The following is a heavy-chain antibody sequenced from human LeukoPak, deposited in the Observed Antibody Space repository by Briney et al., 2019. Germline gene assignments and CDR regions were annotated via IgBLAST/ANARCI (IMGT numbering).Heavy chain of an antibody. CDR2: ISSSSSYI. Sequence: KTGGSLRLSCAASGFTFSSYSMNWVRQAPGKGLEWVSSISSSSSYIYYADSVKGRFTISRDNAKNSLYLQMNSLRAEDTAVYYCARKRAVAGPDEYFQHWGQGTLVTVSS. D-gene: IGHD6-19*01. CDR1: GFTFSSYS. J-gene: IGHJ1*01. V-gene: IGHV3-21*01. CDR3: ARKRAVAGPDEYFQH.